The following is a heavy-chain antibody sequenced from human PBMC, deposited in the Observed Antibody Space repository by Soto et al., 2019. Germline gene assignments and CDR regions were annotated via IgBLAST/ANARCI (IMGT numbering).Heavy chain of an antibody. CDR3: ARGKKVVVVPAAPYNGFDP. J-gene: IGHJ5*02. Sequence: PSETLSLTCAVYGGSFSGYYWSWIRQPLGKGLEWIGEINHSGSTNYNPSLKSRVTISVDTSKNQFSLKLSSVTAADTAVYYCARGKKVVVVPAAPYNGFDPWGQGTLVTVSS. CDR1: GGSFSGYY. CDR2: INHSGST. D-gene: IGHD2-2*01. V-gene: IGHV4-34*01.